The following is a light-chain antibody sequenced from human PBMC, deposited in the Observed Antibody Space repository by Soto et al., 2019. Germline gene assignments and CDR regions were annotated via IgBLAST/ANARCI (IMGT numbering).Light chain of an antibody. J-gene: IGKJ4*01. V-gene: IGKV1-5*01. CDR2: DAS. CDR3: QQYYSCPLS. CDR1: QSISSW. Sequence: DIHISQSPSTLSAYVGDRVTMTCRASQSISSWLAWYQQKPGKAPKLLIYDASTLQSGVPSRFSGSGSGTDFTLTISSLQSEDFATYYCQQYYSCPLSFGGGTKVDIK.